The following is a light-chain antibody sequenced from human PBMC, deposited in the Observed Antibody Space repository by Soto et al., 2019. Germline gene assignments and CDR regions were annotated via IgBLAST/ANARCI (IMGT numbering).Light chain of an antibody. Sequence: DIQMTQSPSSLSASVGDRVTITCQASQDVKTALNWYQQKPGKAPQALIYDASNLEEGVPSRFSGSGSGTYFTLILSSLQSEDTATYYCQQYDGLPLTFGGGTRVEIK. CDR3: QQYDGLPLT. CDR1: QDVKTA. CDR2: DAS. V-gene: IGKV1-33*01. J-gene: IGKJ4*01.